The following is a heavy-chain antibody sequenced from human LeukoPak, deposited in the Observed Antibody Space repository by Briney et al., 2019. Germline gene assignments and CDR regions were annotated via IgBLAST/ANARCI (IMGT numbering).Heavy chain of an antibody. CDR2: ISAYNGNT. CDR1: GYTFTSYG. D-gene: IGHD3-22*01. V-gene: IGHV1-18*01. CDR3: ARVTRRDYDSSGYYPY. J-gene: IGHJ4*02. Sequence: ASVKVSCKASGYTFTSYGISWVRQAPGQGLEWMGWISAYNGNTNYAQKLQGRVTMTTDTSTSTAYMELRSLRSDDTAVYYCARVTRRDYDSSGYYPYWGQRTLVTVSS.